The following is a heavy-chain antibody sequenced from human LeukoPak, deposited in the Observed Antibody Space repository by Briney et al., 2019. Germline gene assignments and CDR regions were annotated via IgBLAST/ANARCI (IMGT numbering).Heavy chain of an antibody. CDR3: ARGNVVGASRPFDY. CDR1: GFTFSNYA. Sequence: GGSLRLSCAGSGFTFSNYAMYWVRQAPGKGLENVAGIGSNGDSTYYANSVKGRFTISRDNSKNTLLLQMGSLRADDMAIYYCARGNVVGASRPFDYWGQGALVTVSS. J-gene: IGHJ4*02. CDR2: IGSNGDST. V-gene: IGHV3-64*01. D-gene: IGHD1-26*01.